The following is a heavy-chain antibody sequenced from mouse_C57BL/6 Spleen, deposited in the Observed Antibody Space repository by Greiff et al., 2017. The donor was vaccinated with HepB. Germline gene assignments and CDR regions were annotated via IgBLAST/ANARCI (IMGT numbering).Heavy chain of an antibody. Sequence: QVQLKQPGTELVKPGASVKLSCKASGYTFTSYWMHWVKQRPGQGLEWIGNINPSNGGTNYNEKFKSKATLTVDKSSSTAYMQLSSLTSEDSAVYYCARSGYSKGDFDYWGQGTTLTVSS. V-gene: IGHV1-53*01. CDR3: ARSGYSKGDFDY. CDR2: INPSNGGT. CDR1: GYTFTSYW. D-gene: IGHD2-5*01. J-gene: IGHJ2*01.